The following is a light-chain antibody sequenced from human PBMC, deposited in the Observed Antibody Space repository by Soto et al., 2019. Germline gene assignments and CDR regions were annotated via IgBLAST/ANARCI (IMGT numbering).Light chain of an antibody. CDR1: SSDVGAYNY. CDR2: DVS. CDR3: SSYTSSSTLV. Sequence: QSALTQPASVSGSPAQSITISCTGTSSDVGAYNYVSWYQQHPGKAPKLMIYDVSNRPSGVSNRFSGSKSGNTASLTISGLQAEDEADYYCSSYTSSSTLVFGGGTKVTVL. V-gene: IGLV2-14*01. J-gene: IGLJ2*01.